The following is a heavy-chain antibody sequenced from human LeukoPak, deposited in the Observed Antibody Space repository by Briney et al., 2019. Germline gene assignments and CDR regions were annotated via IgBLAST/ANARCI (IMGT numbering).Heavy chain of an antibody. D-gene: IGHD6-6*01. CDR3: ARDLYSSSSGS. J-gene: IGHJ5*02. Sequence: KPGGSLRLSCAASGFTFSDYYMSWIRQAPGKGLEWVSYISSSSSYTNYADSVKGRFTISRDNAKNSLYLQMSSLRAEDTAVYYCARDLYSSSSGSWGQGTLVTVSS. CDR1: GFTFSDYY. V-gene: IGHV3-11*06. CDR2: ISSSSSYT.